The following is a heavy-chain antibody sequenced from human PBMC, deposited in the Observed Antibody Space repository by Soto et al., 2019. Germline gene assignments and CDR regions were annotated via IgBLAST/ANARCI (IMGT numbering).Heavy chain of an antibody. CDR3: ARDFYDFWSGYYTNEPYGMDV. Sequence: SETLSLTCTVSGGSISSGDYYWSWIRQPPGKGLEWIGYIYYSGSTYYNPSLKSRVTISVDTSKNQFSLKLSSVTAADTAVYYCARDFYDFWSGYYTNEPYGMDVWGQGTTVTVSS. D-gene: IGHD3-3*01. CDR1: GGSISSGDYY. CDR2: IYYSGST. J-gene: IGHJ6*02. V-gene: IGHV4-30-4*01.